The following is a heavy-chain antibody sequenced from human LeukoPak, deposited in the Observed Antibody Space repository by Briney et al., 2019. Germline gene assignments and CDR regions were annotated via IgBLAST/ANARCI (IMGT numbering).Heavy chain of an antibody. J-gene: IGHJ4*02. CDR2: INPNSGGT. Sequence: ASVKVSCKASGYTFTSYGVSWVRQAPGQGLEWMGWINPNSGGTNYAQKFQGRVTMTRDTSISTAYMDLNWLRSDDTAVFYCARALPYSSGWSDFDYWGQGTLVTVSS. CDR3: ARALPYSSGWSDFDY. CDR1: GYTFTSYG. V-gene: IGHV1-2*02. D-gene: IGHD6-13*01.